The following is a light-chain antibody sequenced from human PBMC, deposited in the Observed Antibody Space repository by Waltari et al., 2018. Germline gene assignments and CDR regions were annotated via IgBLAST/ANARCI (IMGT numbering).Light chain of an antibody. CDR1: QSVSRS. Sequence: IVLTQSPGTLSLSPGERATLSCRASQSVSRSLAWYKQKPGQAPKLPIYGASTRATGIPDSFTGSGSGTDFSLTISSLEPEDFAIYFCQHYVRLPATFGQGTKVEIK. CDR3: QHYVRLPAT. J-gene: IGKJ1*01. CDR2: GAS. V-gene: IGKV3-20*01.